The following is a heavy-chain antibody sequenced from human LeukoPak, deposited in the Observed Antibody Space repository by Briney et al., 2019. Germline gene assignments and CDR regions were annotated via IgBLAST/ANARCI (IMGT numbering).Heavy chain of an antibody. CDR2: ISSSSSYI. Sequence: KAGGSLRLSCVASGFTFSSYSMNWVRQAPGKGLEWVSSISSSSSYIYYADSVKGRFTISRDNAKNSLYLQMNSLRAEDTAVYYCASSLVVVEYYFDYWGQGTLVTVSS. CDR1: GFTFSSYS. D-gene: IGHD2-15*01. CDR3: ASSLVVVEYYFDY. J-gene: IGHJ4*02. V-gene: IGHV3-21*01.